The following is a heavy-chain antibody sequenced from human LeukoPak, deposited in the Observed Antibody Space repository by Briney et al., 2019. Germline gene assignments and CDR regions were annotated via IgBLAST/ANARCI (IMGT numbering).Heavy chain of an antibody. D-gene: IGHD6-6*01. CDR1: GGSISSSSYY. V-gene: IGHV4-61*05. CDR2: IYYSGST. CDR3: ARAGQFISARPITFDY. J-gene: IGHJ4*02. Sequence: SETLSLTCTVSGGSISSSSYYWGWIRQPPGKGLEWIGYIYYSGSTNSNPSLKSRVTISLDTSKNQFSPKLSSVTAADTAVYYCARAGQFISARPITFDYWGQGSLVTVSS.